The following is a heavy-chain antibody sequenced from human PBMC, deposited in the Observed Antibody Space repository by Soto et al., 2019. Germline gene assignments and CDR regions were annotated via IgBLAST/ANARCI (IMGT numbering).Heavy chain of an antibody. CDR2: INHSGGT. J-gene: IGHJ4*02. Sequence: SETLSLTCAVYGGSFSGYYWSWIRQPPGKGLEWIGEINHSGGTNYNPSLKSRVTISVDTSKNQFSLKLSSVTAADTAVYYCAIFYSSSSVGPFVYWGQGTLVTVFS. D-gene: IGHD6-6*01. CDR1: GGSFSGYY. V-gene: IGHV4-34*01. CDR3: AIFYSSSSVGPFVY.